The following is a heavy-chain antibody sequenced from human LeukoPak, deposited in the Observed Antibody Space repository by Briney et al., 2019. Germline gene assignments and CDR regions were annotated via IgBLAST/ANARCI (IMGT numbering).Heavy chain of an antibody. CDR1: GFTFSSYC. CDR2: ISSSSSYI. V-gene: IGHV3-21*01. CDR3: TKVRDYDGYFDY. D-gene: IGHD3-22*01. Sequence: GGSLRLSCAASGFTFSSYCMNWVRQAPGKGLEWVSSISSSSSYIYYADSVKGRFTISRDNAKNSLYLQMNSLRAEDTAVYYCTKVRDYDGYFDYWGQGTLVTVSS. J-gene: IGHJ4*02.